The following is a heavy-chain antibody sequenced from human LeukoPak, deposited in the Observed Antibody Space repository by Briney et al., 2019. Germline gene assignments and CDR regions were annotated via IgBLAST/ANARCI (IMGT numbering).Heavy chain of an antibody. D-gene: IGHD2-2*01. V-gene: IGHV1-69*01. J-gene: IGHJ4*02. CDR1: GGTFSSYA. CDR2: IIPIFGTA. Sequence: ASVKVSCKASGGTFSSYAISWVRQAPGQGLGWMGGIIPIFGTANYARKFQGRVTITADESTSTAYMELSSLRSEDTAVYYCARALSDCSSTSCLNDYLLPGDYWGQGTLVTVSS. CDR3: ARALSDCSSTSCLNDYLLPGDY.